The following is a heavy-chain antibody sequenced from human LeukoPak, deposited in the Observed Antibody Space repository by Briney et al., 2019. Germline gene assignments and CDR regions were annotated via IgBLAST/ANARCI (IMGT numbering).Heavy chain of an antibody. CDR2: ITATSSNT. CDR3: AKGVSSQFYSGSYQLYAFDI. Sequence: PGGSLRLSCAASGFTFSNYAMSWVRQAPGKGLEWVSAITATSSNTYDADSVQGRFIISRDNSKNTLYLQMNSLRAEDTAVYYCAKGVSSQFYSGSYQLYAFDIWGQGTMVTVSS. CDR1: GFTFSNYA. J-gene: IGHJ3*02. V-gene: IGHV3-23*01. D-gene: IGHD1-26*01.